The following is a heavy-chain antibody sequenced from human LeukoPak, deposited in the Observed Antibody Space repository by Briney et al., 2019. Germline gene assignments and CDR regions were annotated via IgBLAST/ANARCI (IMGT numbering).Heavy chain of an antibody. CDR3: ARVSGSYDLDY. CDR1: GYTFTSHI. CDR2: INAGNGDT. V-gene: IGHV1-3*03. D-gene: IGHD1-26*01. Sequence: GASVKVSCKASGYTFTSHIMHWVRQAPGQGLEWMGWINAGNGDTEYSQEFQDRVTITRDTSANTAYMELSSLRSEDTAVYYCARVSGSYDLDYWGQGTLVTVSS. J-gene: IGHJ4*02.